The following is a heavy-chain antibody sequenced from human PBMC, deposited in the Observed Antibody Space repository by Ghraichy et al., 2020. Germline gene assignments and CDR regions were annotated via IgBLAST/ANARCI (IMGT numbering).Heavy chain of an antibody. CDR3: AKDRGAYYYDSSGYYSIYFDY. CDR1: GFTFSSYA. J-gene: IGHJ4*02. V-gene: IGHV3-23*01. CDR2: ISGSGGST. Sequence: GGSLRLSCAASGFTFSSYAMSWVRQAPGKGLEWVSAISGSGGSTYYADSVKGRFTISRDNSKNTLYLQMNSLRAEDTAVYYCAKDRGAYYYDSSGYYSIYFDYWGQGTLVTVSS. D-gene: IGHD3-22*01.